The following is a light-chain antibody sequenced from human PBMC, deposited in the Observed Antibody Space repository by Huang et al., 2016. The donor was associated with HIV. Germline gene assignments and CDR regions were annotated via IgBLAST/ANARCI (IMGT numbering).Light chain of an antibody. J-gene: IGKJ2*01. CDR2: GAS. CDR1: QSVSSN. V-gene: IGKV3D-15*01. CDR3: QQYNDWPYT. Sequence: EIVMTQSPATLSVSPGERATLSCRASQSVSSNLAWYQQKPGQAPRLFIYGASTRATGIPTMFSGSGSGTEFTLTISSLQSEDFAVYYCQQYNDWPYTFGQGTKLEIK.